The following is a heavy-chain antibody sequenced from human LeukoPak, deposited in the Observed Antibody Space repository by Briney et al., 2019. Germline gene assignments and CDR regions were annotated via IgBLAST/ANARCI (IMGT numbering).Heavy chain of an antibody. J-gene: IGHJ6*03. CDR1: GDSVSSNSAA. CDR2: TYYRSKWYN. V-gene: IGHV6-1*01. CDR3: ARGVRAAAGPDYYYYYMDV. D-gene: IGHD6-13*01. Sequence: SQTLTLTCAISGDSVSSNSAAWNWIRRSPSRGLEWLGRTYYRSKWYNDYAVSVKSRITINPDTSKNQFSLQLNSVPPEDTAVYYCARGVRAAAGPDYYYYYMDVWGKGTTVTVSS.